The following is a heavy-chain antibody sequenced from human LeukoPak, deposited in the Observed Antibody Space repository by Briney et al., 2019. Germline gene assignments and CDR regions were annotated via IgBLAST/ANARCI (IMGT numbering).Heavy chain of an antibody. Sequence: GGSLRLSCAASGFDLHTYEMNWGRQAPGKGLEWIADITISGHTKNYADSVKGRFTISRDSARTSLYLQMNSLRVEDTGVYFCARGDPHADLWGQGTLVTVSS. J-gene: IGHJ5*02. CDR3: ARGDPHADL. CDR2: ITISGHTK. V-gene: IGHV3-48*03. CDR1: GFDLHTYE.